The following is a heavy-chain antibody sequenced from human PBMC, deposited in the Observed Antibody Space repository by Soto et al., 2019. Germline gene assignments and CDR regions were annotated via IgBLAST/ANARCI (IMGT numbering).Heavy chain of an antibody. Sequence: GESLKISCKGSGYSFTSYWIGWVRQMPGKGLGWMGIIYPGDSDTRYSPSFQGQVTISADKSISTAYLQWSSLKASDTAMYYCARQAGSGWSYYYYYGMDVWGQGTTVTVS. CDR2: IYPGDSDT. D-gene: IGHD6-19*01. J-gene: IGHJ6*02. V-gene: IGHV5-51*01. CDR3: ARQAGSGWSYYYYYGMDV. CDR1: GYSFTSYW.